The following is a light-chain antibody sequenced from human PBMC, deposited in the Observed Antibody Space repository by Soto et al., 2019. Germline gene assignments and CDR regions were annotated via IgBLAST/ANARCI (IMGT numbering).Light chain of an antibody. Sequence: AIRMTQSPSSFSASTGDRVTITCRARQGISSYLAWYQQKPGKAPKLLIYAASPLQSGVPSRFSGSGSGTDFTLTISCLQSEDFATYYCQQYYSYPTFGQGTRLEIK. J-gene: IGKJ5*01. V-gene: IGKV1-8*01. CDR2: AAS. CDR3: QQYYSYPT. CDR1: QGISSY.